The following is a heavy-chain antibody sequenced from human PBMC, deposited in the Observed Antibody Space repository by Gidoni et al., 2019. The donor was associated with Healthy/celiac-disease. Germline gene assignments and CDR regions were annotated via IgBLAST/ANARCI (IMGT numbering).Heavy chain of an antibody. D-gene: IGHD3-10*01. CDR1: SSYG. J-gene: IGHJ4*02. V-gene: IGHV3-33*01. CDR2: IWYDGSNK. CDR3: ARDSAFFDY. Sequence: SSYGMHWVRQAPGKGLEWVAVIWYDGSNKYYADSVKGRFTISRDNSKNTLYLQMNSLRAEDTAVYYCARDSAFFDYWGQGTLVTVSS.